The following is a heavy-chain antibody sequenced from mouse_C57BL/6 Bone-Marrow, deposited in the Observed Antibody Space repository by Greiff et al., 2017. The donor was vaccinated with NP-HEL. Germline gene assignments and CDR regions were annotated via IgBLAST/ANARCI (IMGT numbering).Heavy chain of an antibody. V-gene: IGHV1-64*01. Sequence: QVQLQQPGAELVKPGASVKLSCKASGYTFTSYWMHWVKQRPGQGLEWIGMIHPNSGSTNYNEKFKSKATLTVDKSSSTAYMQLSSLTSEDSAVYYCAREELGRNYAMDYWGQGTSVTVSS. CDR2: IHPNSGST. CDR3: AREELGRNYAMDY. J-gene: IGHJ4*01. CDR1: GYTFTSYW. D-gene: IGHD4-1*01.